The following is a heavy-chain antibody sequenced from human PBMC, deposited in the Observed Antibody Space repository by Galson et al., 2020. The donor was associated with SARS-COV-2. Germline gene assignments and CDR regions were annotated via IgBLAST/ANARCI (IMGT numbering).Heavy chain of an antibody. CDR1: GGSFSAYQ. D-gene: IGHD3-3*01. CDR2: IDPTGST. V-gene: IGHV4-34*01. CDR3: ARGKRTRVFVELLEYGMDV. J-gene: IGHJ6*02. Sequence: SETLSLTCAVYGGSFSAYQWSWIRQSPGKGLEWIGDIDPTGSTNDTPSLGSRISISVDRYTNQFSLKLSSVTVADTAVYFCARGKRTRVFVELLEYGMDVWGQGTTGSVAS.